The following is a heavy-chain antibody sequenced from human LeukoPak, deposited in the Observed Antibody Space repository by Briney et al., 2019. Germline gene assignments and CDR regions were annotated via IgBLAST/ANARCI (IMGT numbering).Heavy chain of an antibody. Sequence: PGGSLRLSCAASGFTFSSYWMNWVRQAPGKGLEWVANIKQDGSEKYYADSVKGRFTISRDNAKNSLYLQMNSLRAEDTAVYYCARTYYYDSSDYSALGYWGQGTLVTVSP. V-gene: IGHV3-7*01. CDR2: IKQDGSEK. CDR1: GFTFSSYW. D-gene: IGHD3-22*01. J-gene: IGHJ4*02. CDR3: ARTYYYDSSDYSALGY.